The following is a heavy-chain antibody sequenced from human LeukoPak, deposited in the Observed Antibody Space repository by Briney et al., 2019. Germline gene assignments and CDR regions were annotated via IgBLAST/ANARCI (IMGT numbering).Heavy chain of an antibody. CDR2: IYHSGST. J-gene: IGHJ4*02. V-gene: IGHV4-30-2*01. Sequence: PSQTLSLTCAVPGGSISSGGYSWSWIRQPPGKGLEWIGYIYHSGSTYYNPSLKSRVTISVDRSKNQFSLKLSSVTAADTAVYYCARFGYDYHFDYWGQGTLVTVSS. CDR1: GGSISSGGYS. CDR3: ARFGYDYHFDY. D-gene: IGHD5-12*01.